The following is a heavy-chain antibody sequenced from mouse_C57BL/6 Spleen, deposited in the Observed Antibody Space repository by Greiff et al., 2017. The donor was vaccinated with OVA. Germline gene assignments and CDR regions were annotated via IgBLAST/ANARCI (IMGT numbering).Heavy chain of an antibody. D-gene: IGHD2-3*01. CDR2: INPNNGGT. CDR1: GYTFTDYY. V-gene: IGHV1-26*01. CDR3: ARSYDGYGWYFDV. Sequence: EVQLQQSGPELVKPGASVKISCKASGYTFTDYYMNWVKQSHGKSLEWIGDINPNNGGTSYNQKFKGKATLTVDKSSSTAYMELRSLTSEDSAVYYCARSYDGYGWYFDVWGTGTTVTVSS. J-gene: IGHJ1*03.